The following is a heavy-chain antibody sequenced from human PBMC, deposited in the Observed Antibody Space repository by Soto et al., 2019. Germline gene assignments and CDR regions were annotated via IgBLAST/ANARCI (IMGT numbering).Heavy chain of an antibody. V-gene: IGHV4-39*01. CDR1: GYAVTSSDYY. CDR2: MFYSGRT. D-gene: IGHD2-15*01. Sequence: PSETLSLTCSVSGYAVTSSDYYWAWIRQPPGKGLEWIGSMFYSGRTYYNPSLKSRVTLSVDTSKNQFSVRLNSVTAADTAVYYCAPLSVSLSGPYGIHVWGQGTTVTVSS. J-gene: IGHJ6*02. CDR3: APLSVSLSGPYGIHV.